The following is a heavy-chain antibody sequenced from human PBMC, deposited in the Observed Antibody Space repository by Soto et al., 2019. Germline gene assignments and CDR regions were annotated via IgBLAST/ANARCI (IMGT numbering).Heavy chain of an antibody. CDR3: VIAAHTSSWNWLDP. J-gene: IGHJ5*02. D-gene: IGHD6-13*01. Sequence: GGSLRLSCAASGFNFRSYAIHWVRQAPGKGLEWVAVISYDGSLEYYADSVKGRFTISRDNSKNTLYLQMNGLRGEDTAVYYCVIAAHTSSWNWLDPWGPGTRVNVSS. V-gene: IGHV3-30*04. CDR2: ISYDGSLE. CDR1: GFNFRSYA.